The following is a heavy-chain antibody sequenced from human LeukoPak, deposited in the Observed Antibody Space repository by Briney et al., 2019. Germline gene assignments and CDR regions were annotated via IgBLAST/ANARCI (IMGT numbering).Heavy chain of an antibody. J-gene: IGHJ6*03. CDR1: GFTFSSYE. CDR3: ARDPPYDILTGRNLHYMDV. D-gene: IGHD3-9*01. Sequence: GGSLRLSCAASGFTFSSYEMNWVRQAPGKGLEWVSYISSSGHTIYYADSVKGRFTISRGNAKNSLYLQMNSLRAEDTAVYYCARDPPYDILTGRNLHYMDVWGKGTTVTVSS. V-gene: IGHV3-48*03. CDR2: ISSSGHTI.